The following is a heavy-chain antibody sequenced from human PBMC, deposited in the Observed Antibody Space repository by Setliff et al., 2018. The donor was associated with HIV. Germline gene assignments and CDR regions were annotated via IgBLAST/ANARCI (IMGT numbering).Heavy chain of an antibody. V-gene: IGHV4-39*01. CDR1: GVSLSSESYY. Sequence: SETLSLTCTVSGVSLSSESYYWGWVRQPPGKGLEWIGYIYYSGSTYYNPSLKSRVTISIDTSKNQFSLQLTSVTAADTAVYYCVNPSGAMGDFDSWGQGTLVTVSS. CDR3: VNPSGAMGDFDS. J-gene: IGHJ4*02. D-gene: IGHD3-16*01. CDR2: IYYSGST.